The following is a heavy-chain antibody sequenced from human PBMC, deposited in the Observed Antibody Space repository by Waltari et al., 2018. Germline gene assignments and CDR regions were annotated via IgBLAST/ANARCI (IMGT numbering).Heavy chain of an antibody. CDR1: GGSINPYY. V-gene: IGHV4-59*08. J-gene: IGHJ4*02. CDR3: ARLFRAGNPYFGFDN. Sequence: QVQLQESGPGLVQPSETLSLTCSVSGGSINPYYWIWLRQPPGKGLEWIGYIDYSGSNNYHPSPKRRVTISVDTSKNTFSLNLSSVTAADTAVYYCARLFRAGNPYFGFDNWGQGTLVTVSS. D-gene: IGHD6-19*01. CDR2: IDYSGSN.